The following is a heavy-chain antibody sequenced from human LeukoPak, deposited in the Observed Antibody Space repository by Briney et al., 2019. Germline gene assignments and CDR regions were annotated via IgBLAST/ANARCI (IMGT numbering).Heavy chain of an antibody. CDR1: GFNFSIYS. V-gene: IGHV3-48*04. CDR3: VRDLSPTRAVAGMDD. Sequence: PGGSLRLSCAASGFNFSIYSMNWVRQAPGKGLEWVSYITRSSTTIYYADSVKGRFTISRDNAKNSLYLQMNSLRAEDTAVYYCVRDLSPTRAVAGMDDWGQGTLVTVSS. CDR2: ITRSSTTI. D-gene: IGHD6-19*01. J-gene: IGHJ4*02.